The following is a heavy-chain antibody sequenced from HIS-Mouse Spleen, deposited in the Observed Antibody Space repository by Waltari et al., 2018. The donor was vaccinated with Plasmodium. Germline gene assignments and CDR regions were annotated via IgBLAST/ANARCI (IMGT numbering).Heavy chain of an antibody. D-gene: IGHD1-1*01. Sequence: QVQLQQWGAGLLKPSETLSLTCAVYGGSFSGYYWRWIRQPPGKGLEWIGEINHSGSTNYNPSLKSRVTISVDTSKNQFSLKLSSVTAADTAVYYCARTWQTTRSPYYFDYWGQGTLVTVSS. J-gene: IGHJ4*02. CDR3: ARTWQTTRSPYYFDY. CDR2: INHSGST. V-gene: IGHV4-34*01. CDR1: GGSFSGYY.